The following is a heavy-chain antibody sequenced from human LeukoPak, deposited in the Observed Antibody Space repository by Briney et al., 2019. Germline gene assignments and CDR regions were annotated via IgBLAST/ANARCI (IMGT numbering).Heavy chain of an antibody. Sequence: SETLSLTCTVSGGSISSYYWSWIRQPPGKGLEWIGYIYYSGSTNYNPSLKSRVTISADTSKNQFSLKLSSVTAADTAVYYCASTPGDGTTRVRSWWYFDLWGRGTLVTVSS. J-gene: IGHJ2*01. D-gene: IGHD1-1*01. CDR1: GGSISSYY. CDR3: ASTPGDGTTRVRSWWYFDL. V-gene: IGHV4-59*08. CDR2: IYYSGST.